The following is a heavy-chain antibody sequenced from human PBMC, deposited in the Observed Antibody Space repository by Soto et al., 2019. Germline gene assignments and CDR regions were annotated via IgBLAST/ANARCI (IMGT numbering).Heavy chain of an antibody. V-gene: IGHV4-34*01. J-gene: IGHJ3*02. CDR2: INHSGST. Sequence: QVQLQQWGAGLLKPSETLSLTCAVYGGSFSGYYWSWIRQPPGKGLEWIGEINHSGSTNYNPSLKRRVTLSVDTSKNQFSLKLSSVTAADTAVYYCARGSGYDAFDIWGQGTNGHRLF. CDR3: ARGSGYDAFDI. CDR1: GGSFSGYY. D-gene: IGHD3-10*01.